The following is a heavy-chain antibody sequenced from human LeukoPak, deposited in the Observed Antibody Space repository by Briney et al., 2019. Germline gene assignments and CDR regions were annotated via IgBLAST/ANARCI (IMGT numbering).Heavy chain of an antibody. CDR3: AKLGQVTSVVAAREIYVDY. Sequence: PGGSLRLSCAASGFTFSSYAMSWGRQAPGKGLEWVSAISGSGGSTYYADSVKGRFTISRDNSKNTLYLQMNSLRAEDTAVYYCAKLGQVTSVVAAREIYVDYWGQGTLVTVSS. D-gene: IGHD2-15*01. V-gene: IGHV3-23*01. J-gene: IGHJ4*02. CDR2: ISGSGGST. CDR1: GFTFSSYA.